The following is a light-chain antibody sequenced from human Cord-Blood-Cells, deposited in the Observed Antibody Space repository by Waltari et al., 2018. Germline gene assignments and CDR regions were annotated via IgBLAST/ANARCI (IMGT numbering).Light chain of an antibody. V-gene: IGKV4-1*01. J-gene: IGKJ2*03. CDR3: QQYYSTPYS. CDR1: QSVLYSSNNKNY. CDR2: LAS. Sequence: DIVMTQSPDSLAVSRGERATINCKSSQSVLYSSNNKNYLAWYQQKPGQPPKLLIYLASTRESGVPDRFSGSGSGTDFTLTISSLQAEDVAVYYCQQYYSTPYSFGQGTKLEIK.